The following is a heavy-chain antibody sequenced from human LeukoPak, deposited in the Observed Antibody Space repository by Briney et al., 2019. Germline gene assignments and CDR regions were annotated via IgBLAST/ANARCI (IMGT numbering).Heavy chain of an antibody. CDR3: ARRAEWFSWTRLDAFDI. Sequence: ASVKVSCKXSGGSLKNFAVSWVRQAPGQGPEWMGRFNHIYGTTNYAQKFQGRVTITVDDSTNIAYLDLSSLRSDDTALYYCARRAEWFSWTRLDAFDIWGQGTMVTVSS. CDR1: GGSLKNFA. CDR2: FNHIYGTT. D-gene: IGHD3-3*01. V-gene: IGHV1-69*13. J-gene: IGHJ3*02.